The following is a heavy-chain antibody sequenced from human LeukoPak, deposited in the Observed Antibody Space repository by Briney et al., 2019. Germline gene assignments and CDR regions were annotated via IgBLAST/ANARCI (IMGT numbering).Heavy chain of an antibody. Sequence: GRSLRLSCAASGFTFSSYAMHWVRQAPGKGLGWVAVISYDGSNKYYADSVKGRFTISRDNSKNTLYLQMNSLRAEDTAVYYCARDSSGGATRYFQHWGQGTLVTVSS. J-gene: IGHJ1*01. D-gene: IGHD4/OR15-4a*01. CDR2: ISYDGSNK. CDR3: ARDSSGGATRYFQH. V-gene: IGHV3-30*04. CDR1: GFTFSSYA.